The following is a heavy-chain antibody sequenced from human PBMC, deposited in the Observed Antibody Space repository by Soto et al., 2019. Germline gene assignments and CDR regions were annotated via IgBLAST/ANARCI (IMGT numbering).Heavy chain of an antibody. J-gene: IGHJ4*02. Sequence: ASVKVSCKASGYTFTSYYMHWVRQAPGQGLEWMGIINPSGGSTSYAQKFQGRVTMTRDTSTSTVYMELSSLRSEDTAVYYCGRDGPSAMALDYWGQGTLVTVSS. CDR2: INPSGGST. CDR1: GYTFTSYY. D-gene: IGHD5-18*01. V-gene: IGHV1-46*01. CDR3: GRDGPSAMALDY.